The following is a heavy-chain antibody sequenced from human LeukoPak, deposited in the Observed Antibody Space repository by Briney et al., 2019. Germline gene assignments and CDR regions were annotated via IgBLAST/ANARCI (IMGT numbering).Heavy chain of an antibody. Sequence: PGKSLRLSCTASGFTFSSTGMHWVRQAPGKGLEWVATIKPGGSEKYYVDSVKGRFTISRDNAKRSLYLQMDSLRAEDTAVYYCARDASAYYWGQGTLVTVSS. CDR1: GFTFSSTG. CDR2: IKPGGSEK. V-gene: IGHV3-7*01. D-gene: IGHD3-3*01. J-gene: IGHJ4*02. CDR3: ARDASAYY.